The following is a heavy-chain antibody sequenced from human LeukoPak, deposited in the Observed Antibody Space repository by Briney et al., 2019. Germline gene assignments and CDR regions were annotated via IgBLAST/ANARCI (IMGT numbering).Heavy chain of an antibody. V-gene: IGHV3-21*01. CDR3: ARDGSGSCYDY. J-gene: IGHJ4*02. CDR1: GFTFNNYI. CDR2: ISSSSDYI. Sequence: PGGSLRLSCAASGFTFNNYIMNWVRQAPGKGLEWVSSISSSSDYIYYADSVKGRFTISRDNAKSSLYLQMNSLRAEDTAVYYCARDGSGSCYDYWGQGTLVTVSS. D-gene: IGHD3-10*01.